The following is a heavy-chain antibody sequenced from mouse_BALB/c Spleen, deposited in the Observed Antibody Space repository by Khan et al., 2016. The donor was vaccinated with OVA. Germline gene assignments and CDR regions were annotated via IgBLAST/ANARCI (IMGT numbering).Heavy chain of an antibody. V-gene: IGHV9-3-1*01. CDR1: GYIFTNYG. CDR3: ARGGLRAMDY. Sequence: QIQLVQSGPDLKKPGETVKISCKASGYIFTNYGINWVKQAPGKGLKWMGWIYINTGEPTYVDDFKGRFAFSLETSASTAYLQINNLKNEDTATYCCARGGLRAMDYWGQGTSVTVSS. D-gene: IGHD3-3*01. J-gene: IGHJ4*01. CDR2: IYINTGEP.